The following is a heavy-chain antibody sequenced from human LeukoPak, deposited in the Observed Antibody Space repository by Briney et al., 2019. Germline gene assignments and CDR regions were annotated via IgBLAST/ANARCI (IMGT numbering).Heavy chain of an antibody. CDR3: ARSGLWFGELLDY. J-gene: IGHJ4*02. CDR2: IYSGGGT. V-gene: IGHV3-53*01. D-gene: IGHD3-10*01. Sequence: GGSLRLSCAASGFTVSSNYMSWVRQAPGKGLEWVSVIYSGGGTYYADSVKGRFTISRDNSKNTLYLQMNSLRAEDTAVYYCARSGLWFGELLDYWGQGTLVTVSS. CDR1: GFTVSSNY.